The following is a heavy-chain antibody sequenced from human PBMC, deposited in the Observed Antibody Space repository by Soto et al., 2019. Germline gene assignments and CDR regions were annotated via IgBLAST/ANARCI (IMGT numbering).Heavy chain of an antibody. J-gene: IGHJ6*02. CDR2: IYYSGTT. CDR1: GGSMSSDY. V-gene: IGHV4-59*01. CDR3: ARGDYKYYYYGMDV. Sequence: SEEVSVTGTGSGGSMSSDYWNVSRQPAGKGLEWIGYIYYSGTTNYNPSLKSRVTISVDTSKNQFSLKLSSMTAADTAVYYCARGDYKYYYYGMDVWGQGTTVT. D-gene: IGHD4-4*01.